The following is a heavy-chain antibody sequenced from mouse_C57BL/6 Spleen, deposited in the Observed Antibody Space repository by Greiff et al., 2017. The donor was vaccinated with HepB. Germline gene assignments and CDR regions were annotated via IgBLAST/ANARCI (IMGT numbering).Heavy chain of an antibody. CDR2: INYDGSST. V-gene: IGHV5-16*01. CDR3: AREGIYDALHEGVFDY. Sequence: EVHLVESEGGLVQPGSSMKLSCTASGFTFSDYYMAWVRQVPEKGLEWVANINYDGSSTYYLDSLKSRFIISRDNAKNILYLQMSSLKSEDTATYYCAREGIYDALHEGVFDYWGQGTTLTVSS. J-gene: IGHJ2*01. CDR1: GFTFSDYY. D-gene: IGHD2-3*01.